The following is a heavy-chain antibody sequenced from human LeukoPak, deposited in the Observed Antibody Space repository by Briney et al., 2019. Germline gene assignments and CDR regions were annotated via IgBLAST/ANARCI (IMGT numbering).Heavy chain of an antibody. Sequence: PSETLSLTCTVSGGSISSSSYYWGWIRQPPGKGLEWIGSIYYSGSTYYNPSLKSRVTISVDTSKNQFSLKLSSVTAADTAVYYCARYSRVLDYWGQRTLVTVSS. D-gene: IGHD1-26*01. J-gene: IGHJ4*02. CDR1: GGSISSSSYY. CDR2: IYYSGST. V-gene: IGHV4-39*07. CDR3: ARYSRVLDY.